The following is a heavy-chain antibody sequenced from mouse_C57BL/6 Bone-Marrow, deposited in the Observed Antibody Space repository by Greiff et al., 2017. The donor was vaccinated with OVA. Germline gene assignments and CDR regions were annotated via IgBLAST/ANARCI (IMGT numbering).Heavy chain of an antibody. CDR1: GYTFTDYY. D-gene: IGHD2-12*01. V-gene: IGHV1-76*01. Sequence: QVQLKESGAELVRPGASVKLSCKASGYTFTDYYINWVKQRPGQGLEWIARIYPGSGNTYYNEKFKGKATLTADKSSSTAYMQLSSLTSEDSAVYFCARLRRRYFDVWGTGTTVTVSS. J-gene: IGHJ1*03. CDR2: IYPGSGNT. CDR3: ARLRRRYFDV.